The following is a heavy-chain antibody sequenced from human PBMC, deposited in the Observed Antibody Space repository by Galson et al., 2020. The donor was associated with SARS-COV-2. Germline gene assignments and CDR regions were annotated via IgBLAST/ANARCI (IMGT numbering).Heavy chain of an antibody. J-gene: IGHJ6*03. D-gene: IGHD6-13*01. CDR2: IGTAGDT. V-gene: IGHV3-13*01. Sequence: GGSLRLSCAASGFTFSSYDMHWVRQATGKGLEWVSAIGTAGDTYYPGSVKGRFTISRENAKNSLYLQMNSLRAGDTAVYYCARGDDSSSWYGYNYYYYMDVWGKGTTVTVSS. CDR1: GFTFSSYD. CDR3: ARGDDSSSWYGYNYYYYMDV.